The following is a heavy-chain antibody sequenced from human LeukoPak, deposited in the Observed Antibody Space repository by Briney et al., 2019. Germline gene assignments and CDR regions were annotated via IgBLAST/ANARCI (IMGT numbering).Heavy chain of an antibody. CDR1: GGSFSDYY. CDR3: ARRVRGVIISFYYYNGMDV. D-gene: IGHD3-10*01. V-gene: IGHV4-34*01. Sequence: KPSETLSLTCAVYGGSFSDYYWTWIRQSPGKGLEWIGAINHSGATDYNPSLKSRVTLSVDTSKTQFSLKVRSVTAADTAVYYCARRVRGVIISFYYYNGMDVWGQGTTVTVSS. CDR2: INHSGAT. J-gene: IGHJ6*02.